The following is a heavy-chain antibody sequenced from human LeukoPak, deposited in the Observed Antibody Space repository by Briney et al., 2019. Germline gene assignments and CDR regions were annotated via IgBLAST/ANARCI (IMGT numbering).Heavy chain of an antibody. Sequence: GESLKISCKGSGYSFTSYWIGWVRQMPGKGLEWMGIIYPGDSDTRYSPSFQGQVTTSADKSISTAYLQWSSLKASDTAMYYCAKLSAAGYYYYYMDVWGKGTTVTVSS. CDR2: IYPGDSDT. J-gene: IGHJ6*03. D-gene: IGHD6-25*01. V-gene: IGHV5-51*01. CDR1: GYSFTSYW. CDR3: AKLSAAGYYYYYMDV.